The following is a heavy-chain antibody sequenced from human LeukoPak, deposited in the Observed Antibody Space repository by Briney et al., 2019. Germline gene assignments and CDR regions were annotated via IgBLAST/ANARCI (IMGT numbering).Heavy chain of an antibody. V-gene: IGHV3-74*01. CDR1: GFAFGSHW. Sequence: GGSLRLSCAASGFAFGSHWMHWVRQAPGKGLVWVACIESDASNTRYADSVKGRFTISRDNANKTLYLQMNSLRAEDTAVYYCTRDGSGSRIPFDYWGQGTLVTVSS. J-gene: IGHJ4*02. D-gene: IGHD1-26*01. CDR3: TRDGSGSRIPFDY. CDR2: IESDASNT.